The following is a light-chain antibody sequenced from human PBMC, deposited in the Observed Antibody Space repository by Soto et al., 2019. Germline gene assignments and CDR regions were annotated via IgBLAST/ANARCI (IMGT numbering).Light chain of an antibody. V-gene: IGKV3-15*01. J-gene: IGKJ1*01. CDR3: QQSNNWPKT. CDR2: DAS. CDR1: QSVNSN. Sequence: ELVMTQSPATLSVSPGETATLSCRASQSVNSNLAWYQQKPGQAPRLLISDASTRAAGLPARFSGSWSGSEFTLTISSLQSEDFAVYFCQQSNNWPKTFGQGTKVEIK.